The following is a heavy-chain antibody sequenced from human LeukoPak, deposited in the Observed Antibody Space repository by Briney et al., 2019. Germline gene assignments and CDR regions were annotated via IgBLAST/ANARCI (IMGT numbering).Heavy chain of an antibody. Sequence: PSETLSLTCAVSDYSISSGHYWGWIRQPPGKGLEWIGSIYHGGSTYYNPSLKSRVTISVDTSKDQFSLKLSSVTAADTAVYYCARDGGDYCFDYWGQGTLVTVSS. V-gene: IGHV4-38-2*02. D-gene: IGHD3-10*01. CDR2: IYHGGST. J-gene: IGHJ4*02. CDR3: ARDGGDYCFDY. CDR1: DYSISSGHY.